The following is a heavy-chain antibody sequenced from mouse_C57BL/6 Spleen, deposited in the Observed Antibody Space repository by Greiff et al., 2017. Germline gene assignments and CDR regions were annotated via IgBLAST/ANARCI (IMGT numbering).Heavy chain of an antibody. CDR3: ARHEAYPDY. CDR1: GFTFSSYG. V-gene: IGHV5-6*01. J-gene: IGHJ2*01. Sequence: VQLKQSGGDLVKPGGSLKLSCAASGFTFSSYGMSWVRQTPDKRLEWVATISSGGSYTYYPDSVKGRFTISRDNAKNTRYLHMSSLKSEDTAMYYCARHEAYPDYWGQGTTLTVSS. D-gene: IGHD2-10*01. CDR2: ISSGGSYT.